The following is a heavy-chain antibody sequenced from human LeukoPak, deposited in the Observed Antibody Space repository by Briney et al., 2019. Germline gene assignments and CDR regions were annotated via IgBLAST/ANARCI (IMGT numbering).Heavy chain of an antibody. D-gene: IGHD2-2*01. Sequence: ASVNVSYKASGYTFTSYDINWLRQDTRQALEWMGWMNPNSGNTGYAQKFQGRVTITKNTSISKAYMELSSMRSEGTAVYYCARDRNIVVVPAARAFDIWGQGKMLTVSS. CDR1: GYTFTSYD. CDR3: ARDRNIVVVPAARAFDI. J-gene: IGHJ3*02. CDR2: MNPNSGNT. V-gene: IGHV1-8*01.